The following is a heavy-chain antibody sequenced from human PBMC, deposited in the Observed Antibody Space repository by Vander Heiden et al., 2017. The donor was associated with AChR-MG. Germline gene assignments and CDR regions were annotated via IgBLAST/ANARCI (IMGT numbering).Heavy chain of an antibody. CDR3: TRDSSYSSGWYGFDV. CDR2: IKYDGGEK. Sequence: EVQLVESGGGLVQPGGSLRLTCAASDFSFGIFWMSWVRQAPGKGLEWVANIKYDGGEKYYVDSVRGRFTISRDNAKKSVYLQMNSLRAEDTAVYYCTRDSSYSSGWYGFDVWGQGTTVTVSS. CDR1: DFSFGIFW. J-gene: IGHJ3*01. D-gene: IGHD6-19*01. V-gene: IGHV3-7*01.